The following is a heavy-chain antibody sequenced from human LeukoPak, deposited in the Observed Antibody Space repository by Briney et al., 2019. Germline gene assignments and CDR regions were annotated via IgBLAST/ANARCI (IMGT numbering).Heavy chain of an antibody. D-gene: IGHD3-22*01. J-gene: IGHJ4*02. Sequence: GRSLRLSCAASGFTFDDYAMRWVRQAPGKGLEWVSGISWNSGSIGYADSVKGRFTISRDNAKNSLYLQMNSLRAEDMALYYCANEDSSGYFKNWGQGTLVTVSS. CDR1: GFTFDDYA. CDR2: ISWNSGSI. CDR3: ANEDSSGYFKN. V-gene: IGHV3-9*03.